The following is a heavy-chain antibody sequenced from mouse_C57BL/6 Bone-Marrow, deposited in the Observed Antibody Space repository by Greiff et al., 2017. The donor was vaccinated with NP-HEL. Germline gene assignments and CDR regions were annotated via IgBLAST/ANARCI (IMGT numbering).Heavy chain of an antibody. CDR2: IRLKSDNYAT. J-gene: IGHJ4*01. CDR3: TGYSKKSYAMDY. Sequence: EVKLMESGGGLVQPGGSMKLSCVASGFTFSNYWMNWVRQSPEKGLEWVAQIRLKSDNYATHYAESVKGRFTISRDDSKSSVYLQMNNLRAEDTGIYYCTGYSKKSYAMDYWGQGTSVTVSS. D-gene: IGHD2-5*01. CDR1: GFTFSNYW. V-gene: IGHV6-3*01.